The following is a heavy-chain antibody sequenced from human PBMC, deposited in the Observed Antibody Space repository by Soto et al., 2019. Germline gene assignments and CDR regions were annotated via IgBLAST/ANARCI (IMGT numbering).Heavy chain of an antibody. CDR2: IYYSGST. Sequence: QVQLQESGPGLVKPSQTLSLTCTVSGGSISSGGYYWSWIRQHPGKGLEWIGYIYYSGSTYYNPSLKSXXTXSXXTSKHQFSRKLSSVTAADTAVYYCARVVAATHSDYWGQGTLGTVSS. CDR3: ARVVAATHSDY. V-gene: IGHV4-31*03. J-gene: IGHJ4*02. D-gene: IGHD2-15*01. CDR1: GGSISSGGYY.